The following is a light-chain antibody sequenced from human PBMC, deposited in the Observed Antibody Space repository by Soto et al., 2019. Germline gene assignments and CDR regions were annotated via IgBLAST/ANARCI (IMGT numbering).Light chain of an antibody. CDR1: LDIRTH. CDR3: QQYSHLIT. Sequence: IQRTQCPSSLAASKRDRVTISFQGVLDIRTHLNRYQQKPGKAPKLLIYDASNLETGVPSRFSGTGYGTDFTFTISSLQPEDIATYYCQQYSHLITFGQGRLLEIK. CDR2: DAS. V-gene: IGKV1-33*01. J-gene: IGKJ5*01.